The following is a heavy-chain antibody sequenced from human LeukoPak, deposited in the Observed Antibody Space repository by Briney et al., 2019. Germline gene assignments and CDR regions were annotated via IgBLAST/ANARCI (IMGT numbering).Heavy chain of an antibody. CDR2: ISSSSSYI. D-gene: IGHD6-19*01. CDR1: GFTFSSYS. J-gene: IGHJ3*02. Sequence: GGSLRLSCAASGFTFSSYSMNWVRQAPGKGLEWVSSISSSSSYIYYADSVKGRFTISRDNAKNSLYLQMNSLRAEDTAVYYCARDETRSGWGALDIWGQGTMVTVSS. CDR3: ARDETRSGWGALDI. V-gene: IGHV3-21*01.